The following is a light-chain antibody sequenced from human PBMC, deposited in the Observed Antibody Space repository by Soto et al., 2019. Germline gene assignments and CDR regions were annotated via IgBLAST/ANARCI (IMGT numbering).Light chain of an antibody. CDR1: SSDIGAYNY. J-gene: IGLJ1*01. CDR2: EVS. CDR3: SSYTTSRSDV. V-gene: IGLV2-14*01. Sequence: QSALTQPASVSGSPGQSITISCTGTSSDIGAYNYVSWYQQHPGKAPKLLISEVSHRPSGVSNRFSGSKSGNTASLTISGLLAEDEADYYCSSYTTSRSDVFGTATKVTV.